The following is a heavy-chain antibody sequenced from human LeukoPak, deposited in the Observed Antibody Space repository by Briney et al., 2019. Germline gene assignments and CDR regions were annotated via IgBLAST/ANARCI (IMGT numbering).Heavy chain of an antibody. CDR2: IRYDGSNK. Sequence: GGSLRLSCAASGFTFSSYGMHWVRQAPGKGLEWVAFIRYDGSNKYYADSVKGRFTISRDNSKNTLYLQMNSLRAEDTAVYYCAKDQGDWLLYEIDYWGQGTLVTVSS. CDR1: GFTFSSYG. V-gene: IGHV3-30*02. CDR3: AKDQGDWLLYEIDY. D-gene: IGHD3/OR15-3a*01. J-gene: IGHJ4*02.